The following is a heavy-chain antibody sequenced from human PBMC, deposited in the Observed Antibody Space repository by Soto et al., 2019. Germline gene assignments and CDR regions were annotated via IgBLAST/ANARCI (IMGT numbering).Heavy chain of an antibody. Sequence: QVQLQQWGAGLLKPSETLSLTGAVYGGSFSGYYWSWIRQPPGKGLEWIGEINHSGSTNYNPSLKSRVTISVDTSKNQFSLKLSSVTAADTAVYYCARGRGAVAGKRGGWFDPWGQGTLVTVSS. D-gene: IGHD6-19*01. V-gene: IGHV4-34*01. CDR3: ARGRGAVAGKRGGWFDP. CDR2: INHSGST. J-gene: IGHJ5*02. CDR1: GGSFSGYY.